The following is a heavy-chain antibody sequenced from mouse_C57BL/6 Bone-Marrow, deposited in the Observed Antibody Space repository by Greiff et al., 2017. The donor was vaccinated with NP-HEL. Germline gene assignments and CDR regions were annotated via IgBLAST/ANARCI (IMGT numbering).Heavy chain of an antibody. CDR1: GFNIKDDY. Sequence: VQLKQSGAELVRPGASVKLSCTASGFNIKDDYMHWVKPRPEQGLEWIGWIDPENGDTEYASKFQGKATITADTSSNTAYLQLSSLTSEDTAVYYCTTKRGAYWGQGTLVTVSA. J-gene: IGHJ3*01. CDR3: TTKRGAY. V-gene: IGHV14-4*01. CDR2: IDPENGDT.